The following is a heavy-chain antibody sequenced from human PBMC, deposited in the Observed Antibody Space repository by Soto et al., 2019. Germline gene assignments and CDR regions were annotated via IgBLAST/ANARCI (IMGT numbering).Heavy chain of an antibody. CDR3: SRDDSDWFFN. D-gene: IGHD3-9*01. CDR2: IKSKASNYAT. Sequence: GGSLRLSCAGSGFTFSGSDIHWVRQASGKGLEWVGRIKSKASNYATSYGASVKGRFTVSRDDSENTAYLQMNSLESEDTAVYYCSRDDSDWFFNWGRGTLVTVSS. CDR1: GFTFSGSD. J-gene: IGHJ4*02. V-gene: IGHV3-73*01.